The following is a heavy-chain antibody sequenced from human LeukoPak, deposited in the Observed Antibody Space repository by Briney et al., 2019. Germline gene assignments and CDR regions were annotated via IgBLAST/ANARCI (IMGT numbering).Heavy chain of an antibody. V-gene: IGHV3-74*01. CDR1: GFTFSSYW. CDR2: INSDGSST. J-gene: IGHJ3*02. D-gene: IGHD5-24*01. CDR3: ARVSEEMATMGDAFDI. Sequence: GGSLRLSCAASGFTFSSYWMHWVRQAPGKGLVWVSRINSDGSSTSYADSVRGRFSISRDNAKNTLYLQMNSLRAEDTAVYYCARVSEEMATMGDAFDIWGQGTMVTVSS.